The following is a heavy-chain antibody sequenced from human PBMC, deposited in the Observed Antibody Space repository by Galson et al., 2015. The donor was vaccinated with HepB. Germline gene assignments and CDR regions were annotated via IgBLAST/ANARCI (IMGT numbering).Heavy chain of an antibody. D-gene: IGHD6-19*01. CDR3: ARVRSNRRLRAQWLVHFDY. Sequence: ETLSLTCAVYGGSFSGYYWSWIRQPPGKGLEWIGEINHSGSTNYNPSLKSRVTISVDTSKNQFSLKLSSVTAADTAVYYCARVRSNRRLRAQWLVHFDYWGQGTLVTVSS. CDR1: GGSFSGYY. J-gene: IGHJ4*02. CDR2: INHSGST. V-gene: IGHV4-34*01.